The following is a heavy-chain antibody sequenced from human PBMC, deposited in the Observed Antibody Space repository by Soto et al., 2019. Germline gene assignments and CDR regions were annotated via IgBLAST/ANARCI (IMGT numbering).Heavy chain of an antibody. V-gene: IGHV3-23*01. D-gene: IGHD6-13*01. J-gene: IGHJ4*02. Sequence: DVQLLECGGGLVQPGGSLRLSCAASGFTFSNYAINWVRQPPGKGLEWVSVISGSAGSTYYADSVKGRFTITRDNSKNTLYLQMNSLRAEDTAVYYCAKAGGAAGTVDYFDYWGQGTLVTVSS. CDR1: GFTFSNYA. CDR3: AKAGGAAGTVDYFDY. CDR2: ISGSAGST.